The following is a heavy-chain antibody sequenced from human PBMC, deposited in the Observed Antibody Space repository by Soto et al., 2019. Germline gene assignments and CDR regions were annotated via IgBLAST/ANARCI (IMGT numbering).Heavy chain of an antibody. CDR3: AREELSFEQPPFQDPLL. CDR2: INPSTGGT. Sequence: GASVKVSCKTSGYTFSDYFIHWVRQAPGQGLEWMGWINPSTGGTTYAQRFHGRVTMTKDTSISAAYMELSNLRSDDAAVYYCAREELSFEQPPFQDPLLGGLGTLVTV. D-gene: IGHD1-7*01. CDR1: GYTFSDYF. J-gene: IGHJ4*02. V-gene: IGHV1-2*02.